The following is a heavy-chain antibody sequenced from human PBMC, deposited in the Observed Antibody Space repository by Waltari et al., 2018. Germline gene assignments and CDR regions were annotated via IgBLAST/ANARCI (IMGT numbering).Heavy chain of an antibody. J-gene: IGHJ4*02. D-gene: IGHD3-22*01. CDR2: ISYYGSNK. CDR1: GFTFSSYA. CDR3: ARSFTTRPPHLYYFDY. V-gene: IGHV3-30-3*01. Sequence: QVQLVESWGGVVQPGRSLRLSCAASGFTFSSYAMHWVRQAPGKGLEWVAVISYYGSNKYYADSVKGRFTISRDNSKNTLYLQMNSLRAEDTAVYYCARSFTTRPPHLYYFDYWGQGTLVTVSS.